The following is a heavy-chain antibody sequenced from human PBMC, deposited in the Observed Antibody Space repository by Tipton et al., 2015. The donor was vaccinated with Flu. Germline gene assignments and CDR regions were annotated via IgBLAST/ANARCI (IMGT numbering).Heavy chain of an antibody. D-gene: IGHD3/OR15-3a*01. Sequence: SLRLSCAASGFTFSSYEMNWVRQAPGKGLEWVSYISSSGSTIYYADSVKGRFTISRDNAKNSLYLQMNSLRAEDTAVYYCARAKFWTGYDYWGQGTLVTVSS. CDR2: ISSSGSTI. CDR1: GFTFSSYE. CDR3: ARAKFWTGYDY. J-gene: IGHJ4*02. V-gene: IGHV3-48*03.